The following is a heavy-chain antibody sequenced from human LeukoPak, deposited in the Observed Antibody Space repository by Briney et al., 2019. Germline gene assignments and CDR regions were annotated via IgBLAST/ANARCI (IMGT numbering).Heavy chain of an antibody. V-gene: IGHV3-30*02. CDR2: IRYDGSNK. CDR1: GFTFSSYG. CDR3: AKEGVDRFLENYYYYMDV. D-gene: IGHD5-12*01. J-gene: IGHJ6*03. Sequence: GGSLRLSCAASGFTFSSYGMHWVRQAPGKGLEWVAFIRYDGSNKYYADSVKGRFTISRDNSKNTLYLQMNSLRAEDTAVYYCAKEGVDRFLENYYYYMDVWGKGTTVTVSS.